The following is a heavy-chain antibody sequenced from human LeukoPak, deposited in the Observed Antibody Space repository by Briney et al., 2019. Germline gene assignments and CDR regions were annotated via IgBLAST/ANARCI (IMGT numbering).Heavy chain of an antibody. D-gene: IGHD6-13*01. Sequence: ASVKVSCKASGYTFTGYYMHWVRQAPGQGLEWMGWINPNSGGTNYAQKFQGRVTMTRDTSISTAYMELSRLRSDDTAVYYCAREGDSSSWRTFDYWGQGTLVTVSS. V-gene: IGHV1-2*02. J-gene: IGHJ4*02. CDR3: AREGDSSSWRTFDY. CDR2: INPNSGGT. CDR1: GYTFTGYY.